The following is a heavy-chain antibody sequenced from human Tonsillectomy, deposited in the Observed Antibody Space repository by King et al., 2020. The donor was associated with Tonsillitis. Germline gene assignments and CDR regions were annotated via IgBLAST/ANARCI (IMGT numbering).Heavy chain of an antibody. D-gene: IGHD6-19*01. V-gene: IGHV3-7*03. J-gene: IGHJ4*02. CDR3: ARWAGRDY. CDR1: GFSFSSSW. Sequence: VQLVESGGGLVQRGGSLRLSCAASGFPASGFSFSSSWMTWVRQAPGKGLEWVANIKPDGGDKYYVDSVKGRFSISRDNTKNSLYLQMNSLRPEDTAVYYCARWAGRDYWGQGTLVTVSS. CDR2: IKPDGGDK.